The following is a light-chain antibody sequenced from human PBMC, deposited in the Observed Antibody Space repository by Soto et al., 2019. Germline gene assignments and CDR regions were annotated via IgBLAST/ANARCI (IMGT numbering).Light chain of an antibody. CDR3: SSYTSTRPSVK. J-gene: IGLJ2*01. CDR1: SSDVGGYNY. CDR2: DVS. V-gene: IGLV2-14*01. Sequence: QSVLTQPASVSGSPGQSITISCTGTSSDVGGYNYVSWYQQHPGKAPKLMIYDVSNRPSGVSKRFSGSKSGNTASLAISGLQAEDEADYYCSSYTSTRPSVKFGGGT.